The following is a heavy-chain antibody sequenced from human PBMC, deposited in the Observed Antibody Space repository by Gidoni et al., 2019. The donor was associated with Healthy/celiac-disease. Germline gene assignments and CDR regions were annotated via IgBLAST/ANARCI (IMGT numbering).Heavy chain of an antibody. CDR3: VKSIAAADQGGYYYFDY. J-gene: IGHJ4*02. D-gene: IGHD6-13*01. CDR2: ISSNGGST. CDR1: GFTFATYA. Sequence: EVQLVESGGGLVQPGGPLRLSCSACGFTFATYAMHWFRQAPGKGLEYVSGISSNGGSTYYADSVKGRFTISRDNSKNTLYLQMSSLRAEDTAVYYCVKSIAAADQGGYYYFDYWGQGTLVTVSS. V-gene: IGHV3-64D*06.